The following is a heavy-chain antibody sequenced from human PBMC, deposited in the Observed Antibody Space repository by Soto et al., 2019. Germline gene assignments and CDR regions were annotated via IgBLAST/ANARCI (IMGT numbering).Heavy chain of an antibody. CDR2: ISYAGTT. Sequence: QVQLQESGPGLVKPSQTLSLTCTVSGGSISSGNQYWSWIRQHPEKGLEWIGYISYAGTTHYNPSLGSRVTISIDTSKNQFSLKVSSVTAADTAVFYCAREVMVAADIDAFDIWGQGTMVTVST. CDR1: GGSISSGNQY. CDR3: AREVMVAADIDAFDI. V-gene: IGHV4-31*03. J-gene: IGHJ3*02. D-gene: IGHD2-2*02.